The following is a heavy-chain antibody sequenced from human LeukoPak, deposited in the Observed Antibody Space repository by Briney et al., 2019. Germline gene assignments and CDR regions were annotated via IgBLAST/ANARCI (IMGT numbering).Heavy chain of an antibody. CDR2: INYSGST. V-gene: IGHV4-59*08. D-gene: IGHD4-17*01. CDR1: GGSISSYH. J-gene: IGHJ4*02. CDR3: ARHRRTTVTTAGFDY. Sequence: PSETLSLTCTVSGGSISSYHWSWIRQSPGKGLEWIGNINYSGSTNYNPSLTSRVTMSVDTSKNQFSLKLRSVTAADTAVYYCARHRRTTVTTAGFDYWGQGTLVTVSS.